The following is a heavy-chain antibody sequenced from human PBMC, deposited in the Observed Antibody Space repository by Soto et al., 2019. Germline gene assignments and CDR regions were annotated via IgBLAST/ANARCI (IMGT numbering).Heavy chain of an antibody. Sequence: GESLKISCKGSGYSFTSYWIGWVRQMPGKGLEWMGIIYPGDSDTRYSPSFQGQVTISVDKSISTAYLQWSSLKASDTAMYYCARSSSGAPGYYYYYMDVWGKGTTVTVSS. D-gene: IGHD3-10*01. J-gene: IGHJ6*03. CDR3: ARSSSGAPGYYYYYMDV. CDR1: GYSFTSYW. CDR2: IYPGDSDT. V-gene: IGHV5-51*01.